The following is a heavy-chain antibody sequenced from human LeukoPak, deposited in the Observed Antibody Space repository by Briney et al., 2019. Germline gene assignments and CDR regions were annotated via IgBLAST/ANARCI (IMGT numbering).Heavy chain of an antibody. D-gene: IGHD4-11*01. CDR2: ISGSGGST. J-gene: IGHJ6*03. CDR3: ARDKPNDYSNYDNYYYMDV. CDR1: GFTFSSYA. V-gene: IGHV3-23*01. Sequence: GGSLRLSCAASGFTFSSYAMSWVRQAPGKGLEWVSAISGSGGSTYYADSVKGRFTISRDNPKNTLYLQMNSLRAEDTAVYYCARDKPNDYSNYDNYYYMDVWGKGTTVTVSS.